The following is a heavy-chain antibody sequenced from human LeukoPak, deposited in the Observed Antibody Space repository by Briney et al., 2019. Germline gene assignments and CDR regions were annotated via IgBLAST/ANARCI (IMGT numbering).Heavy chain of an antibody. J-gene: IGHJ5*02. V-gene: IGHV3-21*01. Sequence: GGSLRLSCAASGFTFSSYSMNWVRQAPGKGLEWVSSISSSSSNIYYADSVKGRFTISRDNAKNSLYLQMNSLRAEDTAVYYCGRVNSRDAPPYSGHNWFYGWGQATLVSVSS. D-gene: IGHD1-26*01. CDR3: GRVNSRDAPPYSGHNWFYG. CDR1: GFTFSSYS. CDR2: ISSSSSNI.